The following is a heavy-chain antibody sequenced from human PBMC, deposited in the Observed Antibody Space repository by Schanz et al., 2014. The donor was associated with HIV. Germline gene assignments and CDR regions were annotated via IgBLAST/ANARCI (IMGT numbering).Heavy chain of an antibody. V-gene: IGHV3-23*04. CDR3: ANEEVPNDY. CDR2: ISISGETT. Sequence: VQLVESGGGVVQPGGSLRLSCATSGFTFSSHAMTWVRQAPGKGLEWVSGISISGETTYYADSVKGRFTISRDNSKNTLYLQMSSLRVEDTAVYYCANEEVPNDYWGQGTLVTVSS. CDR1: GFTFSSHA. J-gene: IGHJ4*02.